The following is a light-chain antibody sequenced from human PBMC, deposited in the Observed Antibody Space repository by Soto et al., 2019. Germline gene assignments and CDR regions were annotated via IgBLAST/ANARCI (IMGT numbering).Light chain of an antibody. CDR3: SSYTTSGTYVV. V-gene: IGLV2-14*01. CDR2: EVN. Sequence: QSALTQPASVSGSPGQSITISCTGTSRDIGAFNYVSWYQQHPDKAPKLLISEVNNRPSGVSHRFSGSNSGNTASLTISGLQQADEADYYCSSYTTSGTYVVFGGGTKLTVL. CDR1: SRDIGAFNY. J-gene: IGLJ2*01.